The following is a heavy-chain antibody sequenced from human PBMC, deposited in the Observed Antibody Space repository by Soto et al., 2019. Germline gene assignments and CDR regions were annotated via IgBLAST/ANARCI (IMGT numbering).Heavy chain of an antibody. CDR2: ISYDGSNK. CDR1: GFTFSSYA. J-gene: IGHJ4*02. V-gene: IGHV3-30-3*01. CDR3: ARAPYYGDPYSFDY. Sequence: QVQLVESGGGVVQPGRSLRLSCAASGFTFSSYAMHWVRQAPGKGLEWVAVISYDGSNKYYADSVKGRFTIPRDNSKNTLYLQMNSLRAEDTAVYYCARAPYYGDPYSFDYWGQGTLVTVSS. D-gene: IGHD4-17*01.